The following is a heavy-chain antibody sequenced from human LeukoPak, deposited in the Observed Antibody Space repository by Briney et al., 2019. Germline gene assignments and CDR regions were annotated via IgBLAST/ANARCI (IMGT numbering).Heavy chain of an antibody. V-gene: IGHV2-5*02. J-gene: IGHJ4*02. CDR3: AHRVTIAAAGPFFDY. D-gene: IGHD6-13*01. CDR2: IYWDDDK. Sequence: SGPTLVNPTQTLTLTCTFSGFSLSTSGVGVGWIRQPPGKALEWLALIYWDDDKRYSPSLKSRLTITKDASKNQVVLTMTNMDPVDTATYYCAHRVTIAAAGPFFDYWGQGTLVTVSS. CDR1: GFSLSTSGVG.